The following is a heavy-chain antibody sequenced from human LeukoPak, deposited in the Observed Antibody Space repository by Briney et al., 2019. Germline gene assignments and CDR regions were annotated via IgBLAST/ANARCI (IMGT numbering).Heavy chain of an antibody. J-gene: IGHJ4*02. CDR3: AKMGGRIVLMVYANFDY. V-gene: IGHV3-23*01. CDR1: GFTFSSYA. D-gene: IGHD2-8*01. CDR2: ISGSGGST. Sequence: GGSLRLSCAASGFTFSSYAMSWVRQAPGKGLEWVSAISGSGGSTYYADSVKGRFTISRDNSKNTLYLQMNSLRAEDTAVYYCAKMGGRIVLMVYANFDYWGQGTLVTVSS.